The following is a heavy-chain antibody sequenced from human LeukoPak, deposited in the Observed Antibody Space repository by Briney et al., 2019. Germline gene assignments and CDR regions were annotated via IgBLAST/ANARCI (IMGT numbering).Heavy chain of an antibody. D-gene: IGHD2-2*01. CDR1: GGSISSYY. V-gene: IGHV4-59*08. CDR2: IYYSGST. J-gene: IGHJ5*02. Sequence: SETLSLTCTVSGGSISSYYWSWIRQPPGKGLEWIGYIYYSGSTNYNPSLKSRVTISVDTSKNQFSLKLSSVTAADTAVYYCASTRSTSCFCWFDPWGQGTLVTVSS. CDR3: ASTRSTSCFCWFDP.